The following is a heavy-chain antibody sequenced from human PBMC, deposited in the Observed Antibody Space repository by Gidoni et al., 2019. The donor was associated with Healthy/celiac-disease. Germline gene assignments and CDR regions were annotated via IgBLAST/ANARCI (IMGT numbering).Heavy chain of an antibody. J-gene: IGHJ4*02. Sequence: EGQLVEPGGGLGQPGGSLRLSCAASGFTLSSYEMNWVRQAPGEGLEWVSYISSSGSTIYYADSVKGRFTISRDNAKNSLYLQMNSLSAEDTAVYYCATRLTAIPDYWGQGTLVTVSS. D-gene: IGHD2-21*02. CDR3: ATRLTAIPDY. CDR1: GFTLSSYE. V-gene: IGHV3-48*03. CDR2: ISSSGSTI.